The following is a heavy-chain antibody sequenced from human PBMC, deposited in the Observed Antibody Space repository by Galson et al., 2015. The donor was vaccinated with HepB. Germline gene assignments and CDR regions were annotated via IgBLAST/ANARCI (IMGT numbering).Heavy chain of an antibody. CDR1: GFSFSTYA. V-gene: IGHV3-64*01. D-gene: IGHD2-21*02. CDR3: TRWDCGSDRNRCYEGV. J-gene: IGHJ6*04. Sequence: SLRLSCAASGFSFSTYAMHWVRQAPGKGLEYVSSLSQIGDYTYYGNSVRGRFTISRVNSENTLYLHMGSLTAEDTAVYYCTRWDCGSDRNRCYEGVWGKGTTVTVSS. CDR2: LSQIGDYT.